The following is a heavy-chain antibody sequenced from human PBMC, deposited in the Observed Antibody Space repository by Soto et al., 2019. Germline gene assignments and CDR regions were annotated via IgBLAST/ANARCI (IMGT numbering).Heavy chain of an antibody. CDR3: ARSEVEQWLPLDY. D-gene: IGHD6-19*01. CDR2: IIPIFGTA. J-gene: IGHJ4*02. V-gene: IGHV1-69*13. Sequence: ASVKVSCEACGGSFSSYAISWVRQAPGQGLEWMGGIIPIFGTANYAQKFQGRVTITADESTSTAYMELSSLRSEDTAVYYCARSEVEQWLPLDYWGQGTLVTVSS. CDR1: GGSFSSYA.